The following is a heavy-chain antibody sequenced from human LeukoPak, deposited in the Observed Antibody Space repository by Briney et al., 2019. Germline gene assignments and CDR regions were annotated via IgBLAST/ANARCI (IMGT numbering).Heavy chain of an antibody. CDR1: GYSFTNYW. J-gene: IGHJ4*02. Sequence: GESLKISCKASGYSFTNYWIAWVRQMPGKGLERMGIFYPGDSYNRYSPSFQGQVTISADKSITTAYLQWSSLKASDTAMYYCARWAYDYQSGGYVWYFDYWGQGTLVTVSS. D-gene: IGHD3-22*01. CDR3: ARWAYDYQSGGYVWYFDY. V-gene: IGHV5-51*01. CDR2: FYPGDSYN.